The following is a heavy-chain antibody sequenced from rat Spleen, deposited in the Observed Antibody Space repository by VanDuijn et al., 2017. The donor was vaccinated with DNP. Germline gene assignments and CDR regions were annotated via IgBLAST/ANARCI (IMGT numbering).Heavy chain of an antibody. D-gene: IGHD1-12*01. CDR1: GFTFSDYY. V-gene: IGHV5-7*01. Sequence: EVQLVESGGGLVQPGRSLKLSCAASGFTFSDYYMAWVRQAPKKGLEWVATLSYNGGTPYYRDSVKGRFTISRDNAQSTLYLQMDSLRSEDTATYYCARHRTIMPYYYAMDAWGQGASVTVSS. CDR3: ARHRTIMPYYYAMDA. CDR2: LSYNGGTP. J-gene: IGHJ4*01.